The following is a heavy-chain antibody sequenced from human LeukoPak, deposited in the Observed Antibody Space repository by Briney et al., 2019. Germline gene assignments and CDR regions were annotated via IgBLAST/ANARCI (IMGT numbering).Heavy chain of an antibody. Sequence: PGGSLRLSCTASGFPFIEYSMNWVGQVPGKGLEWIAYIGIDSGNTNYADSVRGRFTISADKTKNSLYLQMNSLRVEDTAVYYCARDHNYAFDNWGQGTLVSVAS. CDR3: ARDHNYAFDN. D-gene: IGHD1-1*01. J-gene: IGHJ4*02. CDR1: GFPFIEYS. V-gene: IGHV3-48*01. CDR2: IGIDSGNT.